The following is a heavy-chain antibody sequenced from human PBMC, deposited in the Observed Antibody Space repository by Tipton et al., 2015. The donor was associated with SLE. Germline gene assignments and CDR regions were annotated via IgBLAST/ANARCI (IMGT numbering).Heavy chain of an antibody. CDR2: VYSGGNT. J-gene: IGHJ4*01. V-gene: IGHV4-39*07. CDR3: AIPTVGATGGFDS. D-gene: IGHD1-26*01. CDR1: GGSISSSPYY. Sequence: TLSLTCTVSGGSISSSPYYWAWIRQPPGKGLEWIGTVYSGGNTYHIPSLKTRVTISVDTSRNQFSLKLTSVTAADTAVYYCAIPTVGATGGFDSWGHGTRVIVSS.